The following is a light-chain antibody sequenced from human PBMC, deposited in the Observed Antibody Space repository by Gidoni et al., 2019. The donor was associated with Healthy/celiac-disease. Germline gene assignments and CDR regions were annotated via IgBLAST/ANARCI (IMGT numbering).Light chain of an antibody. V-gene: IGKV3D-15*01. CDR2: GAS. CDR3: QQYSNWPWT. CDR1: QSVSSN. Sequence: EIVMTQSPATLSVSPGESATLSCRASQSVSSNLAWYQHKPGQAPRLLIYGASTRATGIPARFSGSGSGTEFTLTISSLQSEDFAVYYCQQYSNWPWTFGQGTKVEIK. J-gene: IGKJ1*01.